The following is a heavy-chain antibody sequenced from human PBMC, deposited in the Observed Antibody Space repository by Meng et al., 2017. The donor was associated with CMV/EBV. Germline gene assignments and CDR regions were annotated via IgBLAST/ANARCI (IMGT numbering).Heavy chain of an antibody. CDR1: GFTVSSNY. Sequence: GESLKISCAASGFTVSSNYMSWVRQAPGKGLEWVSVIYSGGSTYYADSVKGRFTISRDNSKNTLYLQMNSLRAEDTAVYYCARELGSGSSEDYYYGMDVWGQGTTVTVSS. CDR3: ARELGSGSSEDYYYGMDV. J-gene: IGHJ6*02. D-gene: IGHD3-10*02. V-gene: IGHV3-53*01. CDR2: IYSGGST.